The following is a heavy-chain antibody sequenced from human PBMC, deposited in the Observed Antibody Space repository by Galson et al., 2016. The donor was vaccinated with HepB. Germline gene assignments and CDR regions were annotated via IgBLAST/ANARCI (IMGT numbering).Heavy chain of an antibody. Sequence: SVKVSCKVSGYTLTELSIHWVRQAPGKGLEWMGGFDPEEGETIYAQKFQGRVTMTEDTSTVTAYTDLTSPRSEDTAVYYCATDYGGSYYWGQGTLVTVSS. D-gene: IGHD1-26*01. V-gene: IGHV1-24*01. CDR1: GYTLTELS. CDR2: FDPEEGET. CDR3: ATDYGGSYY. J-gene: IGHJ4*02.